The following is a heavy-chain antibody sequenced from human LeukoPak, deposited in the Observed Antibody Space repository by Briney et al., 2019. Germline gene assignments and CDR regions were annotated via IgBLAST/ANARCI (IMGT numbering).Heavy chain of an antibody. CDR1: GFTFDDYG. Sequence: GGSLRLSCAASGFTFDDYGMSWVRQAPGKGLEWVSGINWNGGSTGYADSVKGRFTISRDNAKNSLYLQMNSLRAEDTAVYYCAKDRPHYDILTGYPDYWGQGTLVTVSS. V-gene: IGHV3-20*04. CDR3: AKDRPHYDILTGYPDY. D-gene: IGHD3-9*01. CDR2: INWNGGST. J-gene: IGHJ4*02.